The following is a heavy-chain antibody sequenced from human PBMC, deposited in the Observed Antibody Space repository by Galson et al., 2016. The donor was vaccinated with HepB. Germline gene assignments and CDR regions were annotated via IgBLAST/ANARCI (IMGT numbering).Heavy chain of an antibody. CDR1: GFIVSSDY. J-gene: IGHJ5*02. Sequence: SLRLSCAASGFIVSSDYMGWVRQAPGRGLEWVSVIYSGGSTYYADSVKGRFTIPRDNSKNTVSLQMNSLRAEDTAMYYCARHDWIDPWGQGTLVTVSS. CDR2: IYSGGST. V-gene: IGHV3-53*01. CDR3: ARHDWIDP.